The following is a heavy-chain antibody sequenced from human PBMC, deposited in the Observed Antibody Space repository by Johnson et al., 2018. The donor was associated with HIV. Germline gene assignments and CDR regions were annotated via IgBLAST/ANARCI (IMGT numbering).Heavy chain of an antibody. CDR3: ARDVKYYDSSGYYSDAFDI. Sequence: VQLVESGGGLVQPGGSLRLSCAASGFTFSSYWMSWVRQAPGKGLEWVANIKQDGSAKYYVDSVKGRFTISRDNAKKSLYLQVNSLRGEDTALYYCARDVKYYDSSGYYSDAFDIWGQGTLVTVSS. V-gene: IGHV3-7*03. J-gene: IGHJ3*02. CDR1: GFTFSSYW. CDR2: IKQDGSAK. D-gene: IGHD3-22*01.